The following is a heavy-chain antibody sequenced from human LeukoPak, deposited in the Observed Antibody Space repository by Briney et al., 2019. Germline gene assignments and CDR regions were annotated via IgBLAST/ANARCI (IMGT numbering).Heavy chain of an antibody. CDR2: IKPNGGGT. CDR3: ARELMGGTFDY. Sequence: ASVKVSCKASGYAFNGYVIHFVRQAPGEGLEWMGWIKPNGGGTHYAQRFRDRVTVTGDTSISTAYMELTRLTLDDTAVIYCARELMGGTFDYWGQGTQVTVSS. V-gene: IGHV1-2*02. CDR1: GYAFNGYV. D-gene: IGHD2-8*01. J-gene: IGHJ4*02.